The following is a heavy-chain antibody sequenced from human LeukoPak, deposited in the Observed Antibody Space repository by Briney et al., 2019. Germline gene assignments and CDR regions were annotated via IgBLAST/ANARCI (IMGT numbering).Heavy chain of an antibody. CDR3: TRDFVF. CDR2: INQDGSVK. Sequence: GGFPRLSCAASGFAFSTYWMDWVRQAPGKGLEWVGNINQDGSVKHYVDSVRGRFTISRDNARNSVYLQMSALRVEDTAVYYCTRDFVFWGQGSLVTASS. V-gene: IGHV3-7*01. D-gene: IGHD3-3*01. CDR1: GFAFSTYW. J-gene: IGHJ4*02.